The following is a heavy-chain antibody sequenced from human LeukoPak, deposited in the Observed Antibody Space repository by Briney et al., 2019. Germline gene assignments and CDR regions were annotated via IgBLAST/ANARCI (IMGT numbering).Heavy chain of an antibody. J-gene: IGHJ6*02. CDR3: ARQPAEYDYGLDV. V-gene: IGHV1-18*01. CDR1: GYSFTSYA. CDR2: ISVYNGNT. Sequence: ASVKVSCTPSGYSFTSYAMNWVRQAPGQGLEWMGWISVYNGNTNYAQKVQGRVTMTTDTSTSTAYMELRSLRSDDTAVYYCARQPAEYDYGLDVWGQGTTVTVSS.